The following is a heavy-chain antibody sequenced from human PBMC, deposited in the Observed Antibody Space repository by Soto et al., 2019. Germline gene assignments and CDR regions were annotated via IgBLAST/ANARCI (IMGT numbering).Heavy chain of an antibody. V-gene: IGHV3-7*03. CDR2: IKQDGSEK. J-gene: IGHJ4*02. CDR1: GFTFSNYW. D-gene: IGHD1-7*01. CDR3: VRPPAGTATTPSGIY. Sequence: GWSLRLSCAASGFTFSNYWMNWVRQAPGKGLEWVANIKQDGSEKYYVDPVKGRFTISRDNAKNSLYLQMNSLRTEDTAVYYCVRPPAGTATTPSGIYLGQGVLVTVS.